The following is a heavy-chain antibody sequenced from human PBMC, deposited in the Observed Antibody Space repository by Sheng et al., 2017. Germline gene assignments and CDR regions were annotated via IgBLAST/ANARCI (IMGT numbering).Heavy chain of an antibody. Sequence: QLQLQESGSGLVKPSQTLSRTCAVSGGSISSGGYSWSWIRQPPGKGLEWIGYIYHSGTTSYNPSLKSRVTISVDRSKNQFSLKLSSVTAADTAVYYCARGPDSSNWYNLFDYWGQGTLVTV. CDR3: ARGPDSSNWYNLFDY. CDR2: IYHSGTT. D-gene: IGHD6-13*01. V-gene: IGHV4-30-2*01. J-gene: IGHJ4*02. CDR1: GGSISSGGYS.